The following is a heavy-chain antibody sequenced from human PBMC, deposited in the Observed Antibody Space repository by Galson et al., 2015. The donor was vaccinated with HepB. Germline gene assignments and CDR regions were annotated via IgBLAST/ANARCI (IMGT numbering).Heavy chain of an antibody. CDR3: ARIAGGALGDRRYFDWLFSGAPPYYFDY. D-gene: IGHD3-9*01. CDR2: IYWDDDK. Sequence: PALVKPTQTLTLTCTFSGFSLSTSGVGVGWIRQPPGKALEWLALIYWDDDKRYSPSLKSRLTITKDTSKNQVVLTMTNMDPVDTATYYCARIAGGALGDRRYFDWLFSGAPPYYFDYWGQGTLVTVSS. V-gene: IGHV2-5*02. CDR1: GFSLSTSGVG. J-gene: IGHJ4*02.